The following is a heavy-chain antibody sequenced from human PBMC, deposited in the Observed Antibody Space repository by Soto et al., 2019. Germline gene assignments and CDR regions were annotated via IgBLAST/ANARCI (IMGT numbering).Heavy chain of an antibody. D-gene: IGHD5-18*01. J-gene: IGHJ4*02. CDR1: GYTFTSYY. CDR2: INPSGGST. V-gene: IGHV1-46*01. CDR3: ARERMDSYGSGPTHFDY. Sequence: ASVKVSCKASGYTFTSYYMHWVRQAPGQGLEWMGIINPSGGSTSYAQKFQGRVTMTRDTPTSTVYMELSSLRSEDTAVYYCARERMDSYGSGPTHFDYWGQGTLVTVSS.